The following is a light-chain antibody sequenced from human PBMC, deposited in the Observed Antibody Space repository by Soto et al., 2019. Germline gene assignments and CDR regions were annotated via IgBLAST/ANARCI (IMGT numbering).Light chain of an antibody. CDR1: QSVSSSY. V-gene: IGKV3-20*01. CDR3: QQYGSSPT. J-gene: IGKJ1*01. CDR2: GAS. Sequence: EIVLTQSPGTLSLSPGERATLSCRASQSVSSSYLAWYQQKPGQAPRLLIYGASSRATGIPDRFSGSGCGTVFTLTISRLEPEDFAVYYCQQYGSSPTFGQGTKVEIK.